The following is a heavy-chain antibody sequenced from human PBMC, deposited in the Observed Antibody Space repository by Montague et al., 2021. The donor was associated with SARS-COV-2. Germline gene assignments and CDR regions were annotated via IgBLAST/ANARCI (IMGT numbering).Heavy chain of an antibody. CDR2: NYYSGRT. V-gene: IGHV4-39*02. CDR3: ARPGSVSGWFYFDD. J-gene: IGHJ4*02. Sequence: SETLSLTCTVSGDYISAGGYYWSWIRQHPEKGLEWIGNNYYSGRTSYXPSLRSRVTISMDTSKNHFSLKVNSVTATDTTVYFCARPGSVSGWFYFDDWGQGTLVSVSS. D-gene: IGHD6-19*01. CDR1: GDYISAGGYY.